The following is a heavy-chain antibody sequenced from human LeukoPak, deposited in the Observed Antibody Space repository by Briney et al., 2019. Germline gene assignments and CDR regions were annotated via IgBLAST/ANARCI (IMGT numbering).Heavy chain of an antibody. V-gene: IGHV1-69*05. D-gene: IGHD5-24*01. CDR1: GGTFSSYA. CDR2: IIPIFGTA. Sequence: SVKVSCKASGGTFSSYAISWVRQAPGQGLEWMGGIIPIFGTANYAQKFQGRVTITTDESTSTAYMELSSLRSEDTAVYYCARVNRPDGYNLRGVYYFDYWGQGTLVTVSS. CDR3: ARVNRPDGYNLRGVYYFDY. J-gene: IGHJ4*02.